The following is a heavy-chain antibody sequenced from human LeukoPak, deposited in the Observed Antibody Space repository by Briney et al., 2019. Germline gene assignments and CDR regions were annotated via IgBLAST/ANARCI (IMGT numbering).Heavy chain of an antibody. J-gene: IGHJ5*02. D-gene: IGHD2-21*02. CDR1: GGSISSGGYS. CDR3: ARQTGVVVTAIGGYGFGWFDP. V-gene: IGHV4-30-2*01. CDR2: IYHSGST. Sequence: SQTLSLTCAVSGGSISSGGYSWSWIRQPPGKGLEWIGYIYHSGSTYYNPSLKSRVTISVDRSKNQFSLKLSSVTAADTAVYYCARQTGVVVTAIGGYGFGWFDPWGQGTLVTVSS.